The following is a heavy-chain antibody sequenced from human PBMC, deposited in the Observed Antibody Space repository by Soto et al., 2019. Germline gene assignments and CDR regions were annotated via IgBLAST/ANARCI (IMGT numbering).Heavy chain of an antibody. D-gene: IGHD3-10*01. V-gene: IGHV3-53*04. CDR3: ARDGPYYYASRMDV. CDR2: LHSGGDT. Sequence: EVQLVESGGGLVQPGGSLRLSCAASGIPVSSNYMTWVRQAPGKGLEWVSVLHSGGDTYYANSVKGRFTISRHDSTNTLFIQMTSLTAADTAVYYCARDGPYYYASRMDVWGQGTTVTVSS. J-gene: IGHJ6*02. CDR1: GIPVSSNY.